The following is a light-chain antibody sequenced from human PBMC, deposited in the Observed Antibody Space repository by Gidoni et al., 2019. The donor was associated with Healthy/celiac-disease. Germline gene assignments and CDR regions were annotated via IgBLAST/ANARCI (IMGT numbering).Light chain of an antibody. J-gene: IGKJ4*01. V-gene: IGKV3-20*01. CDR3: QQYGSSPLT. CDR1: QSVSSRS. CDR2: GAS. Sequence: EIVLTQSPGTLSLSPGERATLSCRASQSVSSRSLAWYQQKPGQAPRLLIYGASSRATGIPDRFSGSGSGTDFTLTISRLEPEDFAVYYCQQYGSSPLTFXGXTKVEIK.